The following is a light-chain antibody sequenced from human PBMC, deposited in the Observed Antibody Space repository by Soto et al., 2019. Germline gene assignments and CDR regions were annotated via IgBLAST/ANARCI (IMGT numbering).Light chain of an antibody. J-gene: IGKJ1*01. CDR2: AAS. V-gene: IGKV1-39*01. CDR3: QQSYSTPWT. CDR1: QSISSW. Sequence: DIQMTQSPSTLSASVGDRVTITCRASQSISSWLAWYRQKPGKAPNLLIYAASSLQSGVPSRFSGSGSGTDFTLTISSLQPEDFATYYCQQSYSTPWTFGQGTKVDIK.